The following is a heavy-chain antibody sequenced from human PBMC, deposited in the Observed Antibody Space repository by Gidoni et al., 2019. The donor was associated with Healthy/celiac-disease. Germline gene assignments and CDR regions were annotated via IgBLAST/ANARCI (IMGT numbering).Heavy chain of an antibody. CDR2: ISGSGGST. V-gene: IGHV3-23*04. D-gene: IGHD1-26*01. CDR3: AKDLLRGTAKYWYFDL. Sequence: EVQLVVSGGGLVQPGGSLSLSCAASGFTFSSYAMSWVRQAPGKGLEWVSAISGSGGSTYYADSVKGRFTISRDNSKNTLYLQMNSLRAEDTAVYYCAKDLLRGTAKYWYFDLWGRGTLVTVSS. J-gene: IGHJ2*01. CDR1: GFTFSSYA.